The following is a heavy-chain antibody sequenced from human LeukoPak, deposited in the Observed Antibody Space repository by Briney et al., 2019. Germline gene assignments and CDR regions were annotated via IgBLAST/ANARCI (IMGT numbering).Heavy chain of an antibody. J-gene: IGHJ4*02. CDR3: AREYIGSTYNWYY. CDR2: IYSGGST. Sequence: PGGSLRLSCAASGFTFSTTYMSWVRQAPGKGLEWVSVIYSGGSTYYADSVKGRFTISRDNAKKSLYLQMNSLRAEDTAVYYCAREYIGSTYNWYYWGQGTLVTVSS. D-gene: IGHD1-1*01. CDR1: GFTFSTTY. V-gene: IGHV3-53*01.